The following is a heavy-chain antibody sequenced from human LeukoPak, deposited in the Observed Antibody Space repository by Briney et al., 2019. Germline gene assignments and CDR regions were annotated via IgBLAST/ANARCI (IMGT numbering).Heavy chain of an antibody. CDR3: ARENRMLSTSLTNWFDP. CDR2: INPSGGST. CDR1: GYTFTSYY. V-gene: IGHV1-46*01. J-gene: IGHJ5*02. Sequence: ASVTVSCKASGYTFTSYYMHWVRQAPGQGLEWMRIINPSGGSTSYAQKFQGRVTMTRDMSTSTVYMELSSLRSEDTAVYYCARENRMLSTSLTNWFDPWGQGTLVTVSS. D-gene: IGHD2-2*01.